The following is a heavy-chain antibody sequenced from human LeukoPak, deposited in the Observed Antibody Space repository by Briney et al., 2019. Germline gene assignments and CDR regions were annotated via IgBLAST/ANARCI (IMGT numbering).Heavy chain of an antibody. CDR1: GFTFDDYA. D-gene: IGHD3-3*01. J-gene: IGHJ4*02. CDR2: ISWNSGSI. V-gene: IGHV3-9*03. CDR3: AKDLGNFGVGLFDY. Sequence: PGRSLRLSCAASGFTFDDYAMHWVRQAPGKGLEWVSGISWNSGSIGYADSVKGRFTISRDNAKNSLYLQMNSLRAEDMALYYCAKDLGNFGVGLFDYWGQGTLVTVSS.